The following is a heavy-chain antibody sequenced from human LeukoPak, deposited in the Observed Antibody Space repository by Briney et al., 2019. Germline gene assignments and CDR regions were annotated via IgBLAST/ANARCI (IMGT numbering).Heavy chain of an antibody. Sequence: SETLSLTCTVSGGSISSSSYYWGWIRQPPGKGLEWIGSIYYSGSTYHNPSLKSRVTISVDTSKNQFSLKLSSVTAADTAVYYCARDQNYYFDYWGQGTLVTVSS. J-gene: IGHJ4*02. CDR1: GGSISSSSYY. V-gene: IGHV4-39*07. CDR3: ARDQNYYFDY. CDR2: IYYSGST.